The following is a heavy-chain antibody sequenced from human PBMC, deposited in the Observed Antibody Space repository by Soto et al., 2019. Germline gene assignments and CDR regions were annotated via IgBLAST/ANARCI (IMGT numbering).Heavy chain of an antibody. D-gene: IGHD6-19*01. CDR1: GFTFSSFG. J-gene: IGHJ4*02. Sequence: QVQLVESGGGVVQPGSSLRLSCAASGFTFSSFGMHWVRQVPGKGLEWVALISYDGSKKYYADSVKGRFTISRDKSKNTLYLQMNSLRVEDTAVYYCAKDRGWSSADLDYWGQGTLVTVSS. V-gene: IGHV3-30*18. CDR2: ISYDGSKK. CDR3: AKDRGWSSADLDY.